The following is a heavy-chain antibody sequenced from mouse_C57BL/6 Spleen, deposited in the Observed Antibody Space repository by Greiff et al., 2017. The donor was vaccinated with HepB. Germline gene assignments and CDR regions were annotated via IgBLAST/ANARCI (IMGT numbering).Heavy chain of an antibody. J-gene: IGHJ1*03. V-gene: IGHV3-5*01. CDR1: GISITTGNYR. Sequence: DVKLVESGPGLVKPSQTVFLTCTVTGISITTGNYRWSWIRQFPGNKLEWIGYIYYSGTITYNPSLTSRTTITRDTPKNQFFLEMNSLTAEDTATYYCARDEGNYGWYFDVWGTGTTVTVSS. CDR3: ARDEGNYGWYFDV. D-gene: IGHD1-1*01. CDR2: IYYSGTI.